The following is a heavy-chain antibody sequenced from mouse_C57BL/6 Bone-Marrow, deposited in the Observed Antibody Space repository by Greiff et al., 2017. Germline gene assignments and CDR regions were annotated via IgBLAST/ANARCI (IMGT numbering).Heavy chain of an antibody. CDR2: ISSGSSTI. D-gene: IGHD2-10*01. CDR1: GFTFSDYG. Sequence: VQLKESGGGLVKPGGSLKLSCAASGFTFSDYGMHWVRQAPEKGLEWVAYISSGSSTIYYADTVKGRFTISRDNAKNTLFLQMTSLRSEDTAMYYCATNPYFAYWRQWTLVTVSA. CDR3: ATNPYFAY. V-gene: IGHV5-17*01. J-gene: IGHJ3*01.